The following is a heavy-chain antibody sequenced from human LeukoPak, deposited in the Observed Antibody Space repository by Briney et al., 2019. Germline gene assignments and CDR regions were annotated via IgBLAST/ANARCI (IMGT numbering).Heavy chain of an antibody. CDR3: AKFGADYDMYV. D-gene: IGHD3-16*01. V-gene: IGHV4-59*01. CDR1: GGSLSPYY. Sequence: PSETLSLTCTVSGGSLSPYYWGWIRQPPGKGLEWIAFIHYSGSTNYNLSLRTRATISVDTTKNKISLKLNSVTAADTAIYYCAKFGADYDMYVWGQGITVAVSS. J-gene: IGHJ6*02. CDR2: IHYSGST.